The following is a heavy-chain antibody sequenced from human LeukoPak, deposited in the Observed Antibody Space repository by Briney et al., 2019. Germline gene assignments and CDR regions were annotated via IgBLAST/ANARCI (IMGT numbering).Heavy chain of an antibody. V-gene: IGHV1-18*01. J-gene: IGHJ4*02. Sequence: SVKVSCKASGYSFTTYVINWVRQAPGQGLEWMGWISAYNRNTNYAQKLQGRVTMTTDTSTSTAYLDLRSLRSDDTAVYYCARAVMGREIYDYWGQGTLVTVSS. CDR3: ARAVMGREIYDY. D-gene: IGHD5-12*01. CDR2: ISAYNRNT. CDR1: GYSFTTYV.